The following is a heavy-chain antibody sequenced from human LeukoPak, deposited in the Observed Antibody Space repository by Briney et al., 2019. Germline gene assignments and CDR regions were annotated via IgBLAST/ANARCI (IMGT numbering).Heavy chain of an antibody. CDR1: GGSIRSSTDY. D-gene: IGHD3-22*01. Sequence: SETLSLTCTVSGGSIRSSTDYWGWIRQPPGKELEWIGSIYYSGSTYYNPSLKSRVTISVDTSKNQFSVKLSSVTAADTAVYYCARAFTYYYDSSGYWGSWFDPWGQGTLVTVSS. CDR3: ARAFTYYYDSSGYWGSWFDP. J-gene: IGHJ5*02. CDR2: IYYSGST. V-gene: IGHV4-39*07.